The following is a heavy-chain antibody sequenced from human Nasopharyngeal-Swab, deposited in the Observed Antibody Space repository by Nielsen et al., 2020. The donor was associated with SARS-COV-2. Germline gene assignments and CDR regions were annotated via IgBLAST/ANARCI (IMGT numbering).Heavy chain of an antibody. Sequence: GGSLRLSCAASGFTFNNYNFNWVRQAPGKGLEWVSSISSSSSYIYYADSVKGRFTISRDNAKNSLYLQRNSLRAEDTAVYYCARDGLDYDFWSAYFMDVWGQGTTVTVSS. D-gene: IGHD3-3*01. J-gene: IGHJ6*02. CDR3: ARDGLDYDFWSAYFMDV. CDR1: GFTFNNYN. CDR2: ISSSSSYI. V-gene: IGHV3-21*01.